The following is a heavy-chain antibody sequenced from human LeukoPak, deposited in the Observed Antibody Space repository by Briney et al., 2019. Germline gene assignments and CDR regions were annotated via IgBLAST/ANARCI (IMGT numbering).Heavy chain of an antibody. J-gene: IGHJ4*02. Sequence: ASVKVSCKASGYTFTGYYMHWVRQAPGQGLEWMGWINPNSGGTNYAQKLQGRVTMTRDTSISTAYMELSRLRSDDTAVYYCAALWFGELLTGTFDYWGQGTLVTVSS. V-gene: IGHV1-2*02. CDR2: INPNSGGT. CDR1: GYTFTGYY. CDR3: AALWFGELLTGTFDY. D-gene: IGHD3-10*01.